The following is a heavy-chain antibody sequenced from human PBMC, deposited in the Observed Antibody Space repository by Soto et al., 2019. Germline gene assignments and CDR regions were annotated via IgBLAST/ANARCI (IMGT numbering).Heavy chain of an antibody. D-gene: IGHD2-15*01. Sequence: QVQLVESGGGVVQSGRSLRLSCAASGFSFSSYGMHWVRQAPGKGLEWVAVIWYDGSNKYYADSVKGRFTISRDNSKNTLSLLMNSLRAEDMAVYYCARDCYWDRHAFVIWCRETMVTVSS. J-gene: IGHJ3*02. CDR2: IWYDGSNK. V-gene: IGHV3-33*01. CDR3: ARDCYWDRHAFVI. CDR1: GFSFSSYG.